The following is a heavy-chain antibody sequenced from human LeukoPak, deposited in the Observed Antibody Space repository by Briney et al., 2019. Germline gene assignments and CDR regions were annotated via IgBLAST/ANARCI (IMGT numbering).Heavy chain of an antibody. J-gene: IGHJ4*02. CDR1: GVAFSSSW. Sequence: GGSLRLSCAASGVAFSSSWMAWVRQAPGKGLEWVANMNPDGSTKNYVHSVRGRFTISRDNAKNSLYLKMNSLRADDTAVYYCARDSGYSAFDYWGQGTLVTVSS. CDR2: MNPDGSTK. CDR3: ARDSGYSAFDY. D-gene: IGHD5-12*01. V-gene: IGHV3-7*05.